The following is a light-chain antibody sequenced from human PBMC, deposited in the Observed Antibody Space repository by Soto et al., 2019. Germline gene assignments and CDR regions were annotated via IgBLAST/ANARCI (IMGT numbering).Light chain of an antibody. J-gene: IGKJ5*01. CDR1: QSVSTY. CDR2: DAS. Sequence: EVVLTQSPATLSLAPGERATLCFRASQSVSTYLAWYQQKPGQAPRLLIYDASNRATGIPARFSGSGSATDFTLTISSLEPEDFAVYYCQQRSSWITFGRGTRLEIK. V-gene: IGKV3-11*01. CDR3: QQRSSWIT.